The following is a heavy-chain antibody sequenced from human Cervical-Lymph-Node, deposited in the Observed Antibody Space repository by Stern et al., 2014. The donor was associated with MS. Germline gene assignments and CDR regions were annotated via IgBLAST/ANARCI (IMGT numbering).Heavy chain of an antibody. CDR1: GFSVRTYY. V-gene: IGHV3-66*02. D-gene: IGHD3-22*01. J-gene: IGHJ3*02. Sequence: VQLVESGGGLVQPGGSLRLSCAASGFSVRTYYMHWVRQAPGKGLEWVSVLYNDGTTYYADSVKGRFTISRDNSKNTLYLQMNSLRAEDTAVYYCARDHLALFYDNSGQIAFDIWGQGTVVTVSS. CDR3: ARDHLALFYDNSGQIAFDI. CDR2: LYNDGTT.